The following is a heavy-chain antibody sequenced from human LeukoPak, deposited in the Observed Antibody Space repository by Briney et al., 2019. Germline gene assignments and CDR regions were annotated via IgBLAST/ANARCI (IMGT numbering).Heavy chain of an antibody. Sequence: GASVNVACKASGYTFSSYGLTWVRQAPGQGLEWMGYISAYNGHTTYDQKFQGRVTMTTDTSTSTVYMNLRSLRSDDTAVYYCARERGMVREVPSRPDYWGQGTLVTVSS. J-gene: IGHJ4*02. CDR2: ISAYNGHT. CDR1: GYTFSSYG. CDR3: ARERGMVREVPSRPDY. V-gene: IGHV1-18*01. D-gene: IGHD3-10*01.